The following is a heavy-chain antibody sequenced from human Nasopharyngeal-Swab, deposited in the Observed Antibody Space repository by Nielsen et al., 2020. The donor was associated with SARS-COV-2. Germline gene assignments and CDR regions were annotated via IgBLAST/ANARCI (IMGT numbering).Heavy chain of an antibody. CDR2: ISSSGSTI. Sequence: LSLTCAASGFTFSSYEMNWVRQAPGKGLEWVSYISSSGSTIYYADSVKGRFTISRDNAKNSLYLQMNSLRAEDTAVYYCAREGRWLRDNWFDPWGQGTLVTVSS. CDR3: AREGRWLRDNWFDP. CDR1: GFTFSSYE. V-gene: IGHV3-48*03. J-gene: IGHJ5*02. D-gene: IGHD5-12*01.